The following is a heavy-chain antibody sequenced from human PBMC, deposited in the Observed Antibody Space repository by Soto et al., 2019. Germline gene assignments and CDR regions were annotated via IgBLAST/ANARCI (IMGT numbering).Heavy chain of an antibody. CDR1: GYTFTSYG. CDR2: INAGNGNT. Sequence: QVQLVQSGAEVKKPGASVTVSGKGSGYTFTSYGMRWVRQAPGQRLEWMGWINAGNGNTKYSQKFQGRVTITRDTSASTAYMELSSLRSEDTAVYYCARGVAGPLHWFDPWGQGTLVTVSS. V-gene: IGHV1-3*01. CDR3: ARGVAGPLHWFDP. J-gene: IGHJ5*02. D-gene: IGHD6-19*01.